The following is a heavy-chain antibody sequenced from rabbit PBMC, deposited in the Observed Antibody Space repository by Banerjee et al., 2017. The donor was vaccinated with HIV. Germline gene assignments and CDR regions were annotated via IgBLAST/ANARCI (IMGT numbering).Heavy chain of an antibody. D-gene: IGHD6-1*01. V-gene: IGHV1S40*01. J-gene: IGHJ4*01. Sequence: QSLEESGGGLVKPGGTLTLTCTASGFSFSSSYYMCWVRQAPGKGLEWIACIYAGSSGSTYYASWAKGRFTISKTSSTTVTLQMTSLTVADTATYFCARDRGITGYAYATYYFNLWGPGTLVTVS. CDR2: IYAGSSGST. CDR1: GFSFSSSYY. CDR3: ARDRGITGYAYATYYFNL.